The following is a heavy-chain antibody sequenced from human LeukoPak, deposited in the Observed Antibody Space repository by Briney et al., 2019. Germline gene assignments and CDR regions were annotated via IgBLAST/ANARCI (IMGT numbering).Heavy chain of an antibody. CDR2: ISYDGSNK. V-gene: IGHV3-30-3*01. Sequence: PGRSLRLSCAASGFTFSSYAMHWVRQAPGKGLEWVAVISYDGSNKYYADSVKGRFTIPRDNSKNTLYLQMNSLRAEDTAVYYCARERLRYFDWLLSLDYWGQGTLVTVSS. J-gene: IGHJ4*02. D-gene: IGHD3-9*01. CDR1: GFTFSSYA. CDR3: ARERLRYFDWLLSLDY.